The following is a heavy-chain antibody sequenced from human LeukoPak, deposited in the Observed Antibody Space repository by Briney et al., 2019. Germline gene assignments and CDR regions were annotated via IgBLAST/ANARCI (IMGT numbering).Heavy chain of an antibody. CDR3: ARGGVPYDSSGYYYSFDY. Sequence: SETLSLTCAVYGGSFSGYYWSWIRQPPGKGQEWIGEINHSGSTNYNPSLKSRVTISVDTSKNQFSLKLSSVTAADTAEYYCARGGVPYDSSGYYYSFDYWGQGTLVTVSS. CDR2: INHSGST. CDR1: GGSFSGYY. V-gene: IGHV4-34*01. D-gene: IGHD3-22*01. J-gene: IGHJ4*02.